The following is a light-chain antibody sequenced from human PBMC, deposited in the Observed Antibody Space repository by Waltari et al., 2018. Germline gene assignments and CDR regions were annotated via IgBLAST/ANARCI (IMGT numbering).Light chain of an antibody. CDR3: RHDDATPYA. CDR2: AAS. J-gene: IGKJ2*01. CDR1: QDINRE. Sequence: DIQMTQSPSSLSASVGDRVTVTCRASQDINRELSWYQQQSGEAPTLLIYAASILQAGVSSRCSGSGSGTEFTRTISSLQSEDVATYYCRHDDATPYAFGQGTTVEIK. V-gene: IGKV1-27*01.